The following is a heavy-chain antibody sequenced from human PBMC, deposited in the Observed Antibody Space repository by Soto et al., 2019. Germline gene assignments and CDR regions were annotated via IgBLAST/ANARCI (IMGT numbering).Heavy chain of an antibody. D-gene: IGHD5-12*01. J-gene: IGHJ4*02. CDR3: ARSIVATGNDY. CDR2: ISAYNGNT. CDR1: GYSYTSYG. Sequence: VKPSWKASGYSYTSYGISWARQAPGQGLEWMGWISAYNGNTNYAQKLQGRVTMTTDTSTSTAYMELRSLRSDDTAVYYCARSIVATGNDYWGQGTLVTVSS. V-gene: IGHV1-18*01.